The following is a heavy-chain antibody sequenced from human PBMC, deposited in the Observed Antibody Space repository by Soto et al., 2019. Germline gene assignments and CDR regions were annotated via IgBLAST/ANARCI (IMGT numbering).Heavy chain of an antibody. J-gene: IGHJ6*02. Sequence: SLRLSCAASGFTFSSYGMHWVRQAPGKGLEWVAVIWYDGSNKYYADSVKGRFTISRDNSKNTLYLQMNSLRAEETAVYYCARELPNYYYYGMDVWGQGTTVTVSS. CDR2: IWYDGSNK. CDR1: GFTFSSYG. V-gene: IGHV3-33*01. CDR3: ARELPNYYYYGMDV.